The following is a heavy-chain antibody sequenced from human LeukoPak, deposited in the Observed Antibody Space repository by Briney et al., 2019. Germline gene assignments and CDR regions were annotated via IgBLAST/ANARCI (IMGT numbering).Heavy chain of an antibody. CDR1: GFTFSSYS. CDR2: ISSSRSYI. Sequence: KPGGSLRLSCAASGFTFSSYSMNWVRQAPGKGLDWVSSISSSRSYIYYADSVKGRFTISRENAKNSLYLQMNSLRAEDTAVYYCAREVDSSGWWGNIDYWGQGTLVTVSS. J-gene: IGHJ4*02. V-gene: IGHV3-21*01. D-gene: IGHD6-19*01. CDR3: AREVDSSGWWGNIDY.